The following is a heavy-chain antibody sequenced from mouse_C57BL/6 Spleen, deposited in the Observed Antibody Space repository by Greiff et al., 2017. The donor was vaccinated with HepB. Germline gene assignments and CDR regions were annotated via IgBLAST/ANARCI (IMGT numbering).Heavy chain of an antibody. D-gene: IGHD1-1*01. CDR3: ARDPSYYYGSGGFAY. V-gene: IGHV5-17*01. CDR1: GFTFSDYG. J-gene: IGHJ3*01. Sequence: EVQRQESGGGLVKPGGSLKLSCAASGFTFSDYGMHWVRQAPEKGLEWVAYISSGSSTIYYADTVKGRFTISRDNAKNTLFLQMTSLRSEDTAMYYCARDPSYYYGSGGFAYWGQGTLVTVSA. CDR2: ISSGSSTI.